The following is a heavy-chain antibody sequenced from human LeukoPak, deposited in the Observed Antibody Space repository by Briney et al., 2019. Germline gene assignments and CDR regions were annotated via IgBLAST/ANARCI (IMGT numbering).Heavy chain of an antibody. D-gene: IGHD1-1*01. CDR1: GASISIYY. J-gene: IGHJ6*03. Sequence: PSETLSLTCPVSGASISIYYWNWIRQSAGRGLEWIGRVYASGRSKYNPSLQSRVSMSVDKSKKQFSLELSSVTAADTAVYYCAREQLELRGTDSYYYLDVWSKGTTVTVSS. CDR2: VYASGRS. CDR3: AREQLELRGTDSYYYLDV. V-gene: IGHV4-4*07.